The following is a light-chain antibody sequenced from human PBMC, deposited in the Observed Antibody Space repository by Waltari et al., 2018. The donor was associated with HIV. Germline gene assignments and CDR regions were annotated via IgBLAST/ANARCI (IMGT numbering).Light chain of an antibody. CDR3: LSADNSGTYV. CDR2: KNT. CDR1: ASPKAY. J-gene: IGLJ1*01. Sequence: SSELTQPPSVSVSPGQTARITFSGAASPKAYTHWFQQKPGQAPVVVIHKNTERPSGIPERFSASRSGTTVTLTITGVQTDDEADYYCLSADNSGTYVFGPGTTVTVL. V-gene: IGLV3-25*03.